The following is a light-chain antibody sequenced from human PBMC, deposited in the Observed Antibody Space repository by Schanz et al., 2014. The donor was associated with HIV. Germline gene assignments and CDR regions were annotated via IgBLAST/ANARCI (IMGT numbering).Light chain of an antibody. V-gene: IGLV1-40*01. J-gene: IGLJ2*01. CDR1: SSNIGAGFD. CDR3: SSYTSSSTLGVV. Sequence: QSVLTQPPSVSGAPGQRVTLSCTGSSSNIGAGFDVHWYQHLPGTAPKLLIYGNNNRPSGVPDRFSGSKSGTSASLAITGLQAEDEADYYCSSYTSSSTLGVVFGGGTKVTVL. CDR2: GNN.